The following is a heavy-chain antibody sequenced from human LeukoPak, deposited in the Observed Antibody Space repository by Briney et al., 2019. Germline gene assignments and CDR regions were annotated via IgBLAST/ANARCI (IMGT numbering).Heavy chain of an antibody. Sequence: SETLSLTCTVSGGSISSSSYYWGWIRQPPGKGLEWIGEINHSGSTNYNPSLKSQVTISVDTSKNQFSLKLSSVTAADTAVYYCARSRGSYGYSTSYFDYWGQGTLVTVSS. CDR3: ARSRGSYGYSTSYFDY. J-gene: IGHJ4*02. V-gene: IGHV4-39*07. CDR2: INHSGST. D-gene: IGHD5-18*01. CDR1: GGSISSSSYY.